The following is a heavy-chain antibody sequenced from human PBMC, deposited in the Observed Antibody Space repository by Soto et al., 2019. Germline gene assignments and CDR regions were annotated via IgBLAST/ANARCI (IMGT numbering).Heavy chain of an antibody. V-gene: IGHV3-53*05. CDR3: AKALGELSPESYDY. CDR2: IYSGGST. J-gene: IGHJ4*02. Sequence: GGSLRLSCAASGFTVSSNYMSWVRQAPGKGLEWVSVIYSGGSTYYADSVKGRFTISRDSSEKTLYLQMNSLRPEDTAVYYCAKALGELSPESYDYWGQGTLVTVSS. D-gene: IGHD3-16*02. CDR1: GFTVSSNY.